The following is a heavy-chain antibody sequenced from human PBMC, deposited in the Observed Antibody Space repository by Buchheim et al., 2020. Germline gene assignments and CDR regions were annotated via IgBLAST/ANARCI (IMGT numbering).Heavy chain of an antibody. J-gene: IGHJ4*02. CDR1: GFTFSSYA. D-gene: IGHD2/OR15-2a*01. CDR2: ISDSGGRT. Sequence: EVQLLESGGGLVQPGMSLRLSCAASGFTFSSYAMNWVRQAPGKGPEWVSTISDSGGRTYYAASVRGRFTISRDNSKNTVYLQMNSLRAEDTAIYYCASSPVLVKGPLDNWGQGTL. V-gene: IGHV3-23*01. CDR3: ASSPVLVKGPLDN.